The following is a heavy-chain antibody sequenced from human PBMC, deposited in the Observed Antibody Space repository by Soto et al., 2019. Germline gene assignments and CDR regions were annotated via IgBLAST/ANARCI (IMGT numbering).Heavy chain of an antibody. CDR1: GGSISSYY. CDR2: IYYSGST. V-gene: IGHV4-59*08. CDR3: TSDSTLCQTWFDR. D-gene: IGHD2-15*01. J-gene: IGHJ5*01. Sequence: SETLSLTCTVSGGSISSYYWSWIRQPPGKGLEWIGYIYYSGSTNYNPSLKSRVTISVDTSKNQFSLKLSSVTAADTAVYYCTSDSTLCQTWFDRWGQGTLVTVSS.